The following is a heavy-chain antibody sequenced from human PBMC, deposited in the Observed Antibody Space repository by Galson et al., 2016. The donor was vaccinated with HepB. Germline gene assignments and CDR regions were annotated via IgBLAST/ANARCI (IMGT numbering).Heavy chain of an antibody. D-gene: IGHD2-15*01. CDR1: GFSFGSYA. Sequence: SLRLSCAASGFSFGSYAMHWVRQAPGKGLEWVALVSYEGSRKFYADSVKGRFSISRDNSQNTVYLQMKSLRTNDTAVYYCARAEDTTSWPKDSWGQGTLVTVSS. CDR3: ARAEDTTSWPKDS. J-gene: IGHJ4*02. CDR2: VSYEGSRK. V-gene: IGHV3-30-3*01.